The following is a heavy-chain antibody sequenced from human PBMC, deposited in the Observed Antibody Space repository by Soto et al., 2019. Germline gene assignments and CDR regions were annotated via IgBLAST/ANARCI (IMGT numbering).Heavy chain of an antibody. Sequence: EVQLVESGGGLVQPGGSLRLSCVDSGFTFSSYWMSWVRQAPVKGLEWVGNIKQDGSEENDVDSLKGRFTISRDNAKNSMYLQMNSLRAEDTAVYYCARRAATGRGWDVWGQGTTVVASS. CDR1: GFTFSSYW. J-gene: IGHJ6*02. D-gene: IGHD6-13*01. CDR2: IKQDGSEE. V-gene: IGHV3-7*01. CDR3: ARRAATGRGWDV.